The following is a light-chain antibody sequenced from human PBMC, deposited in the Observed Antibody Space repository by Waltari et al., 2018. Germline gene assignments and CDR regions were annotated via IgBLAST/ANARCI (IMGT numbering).Light chain of an antibody. Sequence: DIQLTQSPSSVSASVGDTVTITWRASQALAGRFAWYPHQPGKAPRLLLYYISTLQSGAPSRFRGGGSGTDFTLTISGLQPEDSATYYCQQANNFPWTFGQGTQVVIK. J-gene: IGKJ1*01. V-gene: IGKV1-12*01. CDR1: QALAGR. CDR3: QQANNFPWT. CDR2: YIS.